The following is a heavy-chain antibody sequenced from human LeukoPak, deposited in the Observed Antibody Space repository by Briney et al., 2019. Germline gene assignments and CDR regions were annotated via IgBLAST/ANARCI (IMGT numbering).Heavy chain of an antibody. V-gene: IGHV3-33*08. CDR2: IWYDGSNK. CDR1: GFMFRSYG. Sequence: GGSLRLSCAASGFMFRSYGMHWVRQAPSKGLEWVAVIWYDGSNKYYTDSVKGRFTISRDNSNNTLYLQMNSLRVEDTAVYYCARGHVRGYSYGFGYWGQGSLVTVSS. D-gene: IGHD5-18*01. CDR3: ARGHVRGYSYGFGY. J-gene: IGHJ4*02.